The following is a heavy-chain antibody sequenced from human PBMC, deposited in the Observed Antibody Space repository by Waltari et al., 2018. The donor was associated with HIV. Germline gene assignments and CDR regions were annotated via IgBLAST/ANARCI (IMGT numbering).Heavy chain of an antibody. Sequence: EVQLVQSGGGLLQPGGSLRLSCAASGLTFAIYWMPWVRQAPGKGLEWVSRINTDGSSTTFADSVEGRFTISRDNAKNTLYLQMNSLRVEDTAVYYCAIVSSWYSPNMDVWGQGTTVTVS. CDR2: INTDGSST. CDR1: GLTFAIYW. J-gene: IGHJ6*02. V-gene: IGHV3-74*03. D-gene: IGHD6-13*01. CDR3: AIVSSWYSPNMDV.